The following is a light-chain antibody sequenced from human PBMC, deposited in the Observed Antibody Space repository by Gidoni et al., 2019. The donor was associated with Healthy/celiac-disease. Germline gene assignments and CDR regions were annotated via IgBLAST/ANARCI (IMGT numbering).Light chain of an antibody. J-gene: IGLJ3*02. Sequence: QSVLTLPPSVSGPPGQRVTLSCTGSSSNIGAGYDVHWYQQLPGTAPKLLIYGNSNRPSGVPDRFSGSKSGTSASLAITGLQAEDEADYYCQSYDSSLLGVFGGGTKLTVL. CDR1: SSNIGAGYD. CDR3: QSYDSSLLGV. V-gene: IGLV1-40*01. CDR2: GNS.